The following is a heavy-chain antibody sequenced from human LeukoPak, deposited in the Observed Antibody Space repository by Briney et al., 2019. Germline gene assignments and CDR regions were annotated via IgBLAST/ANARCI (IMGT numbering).Heavy chain of an antibody. Sequence: PGRSLRLSCAASGFTFSSYAMHWVRQAPGKGLEWVAVISYDGSNKYYADSVKGRFTLSRDNSKNTLYLQMNSLRAEDTAVYYCASPTSGWYVFDYWGQGTLVTVSS. CDR2: ISYDGSNK. CDR3: ASPTSGWYVFDY. CDR1: GFTFSSYA. J-gene: IGHJ4*02. V-gene: IGHV3-30*04. D-gene: IGHD6-19*01.